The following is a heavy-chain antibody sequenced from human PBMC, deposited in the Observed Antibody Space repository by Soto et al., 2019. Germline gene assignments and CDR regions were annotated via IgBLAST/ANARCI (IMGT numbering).Heavy chain of an antibody. J-gene: IGHJ6*02. D-gene: IGHD3-3*01. Sequence: KTSETLSLTCTVSGGSISSSSYYWGWIRQPPGKGLEWIGSIYYSGSTYYNPSLKSRVTISVDTSKNQFSLKLSSVTAADTAVYYCARQGGFLEWLLRDDYYGMDVWGQGTTVTVSS. CDR2: IYYSGST. CDR3: ARQGGFLEWLLRDDYYGMDV. CDR1: GGSISSSSYY. V-gene: IGHV4-39*01.